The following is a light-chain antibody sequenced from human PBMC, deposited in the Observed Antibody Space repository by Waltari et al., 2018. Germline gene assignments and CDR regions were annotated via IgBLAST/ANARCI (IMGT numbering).Light chain of an antibody. CDR1: QDVSTW. J-gene: IGKJ4*01. Sequence: DIQMAQSPSSVSPSIGERVTISCRASQDVSTWVAWYQQKPGKAPNLLISAASSLQSGVPSRFSGSGSGTDFTLTISGLQPEDFTIYFCQQTDSFPLTFGGGTKVELK. V-gene: IGKV1-12*01. CDR3: QQTDSFPLT. CDR2: AAS.